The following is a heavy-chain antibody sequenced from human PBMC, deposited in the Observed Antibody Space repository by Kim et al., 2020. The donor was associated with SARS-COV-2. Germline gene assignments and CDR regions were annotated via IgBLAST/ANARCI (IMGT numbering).Heavy chain of an antibody. Sequence: SETLSLTCTVSGDPVSSNSYYWSWIRQPPGKGLEWIGYIYHNGRTNYNPSLKSRVTVSVDTSKNQFSLRLRSVTAADTAVYYCARVGLYSGSYYFDFWG. CDR1: GDPVSSNSYY. V-gene: IGHV4-61*01. CDR3: ARVGLYSGSYYFDF. CDR2: IYHNGRT. J-gene: IGHJ4*01. D-gene: IGHD1-26*01.